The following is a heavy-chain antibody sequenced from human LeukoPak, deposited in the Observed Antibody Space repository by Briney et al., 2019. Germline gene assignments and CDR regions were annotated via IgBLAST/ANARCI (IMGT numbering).Heavy chain of an antibody. CDR3: VTYSTGLYKGLEF. CDR1: GITFTTYW. J-gene: IGHJ4*02. D-gene: IGHD2-8*02. V-gene: IGHV3-7*03. CDR2: INQDGTDK. Sequence: PGGSLRLSCAASGITFTTYWMSWIRQAPGKGLEWVANINQDGTDKYYVDSVKGRFTFSRDNAQNSLYLQMSSLRVEDTAAYYCVTYSTGLYKGLEFWGQGTQVTVSS.